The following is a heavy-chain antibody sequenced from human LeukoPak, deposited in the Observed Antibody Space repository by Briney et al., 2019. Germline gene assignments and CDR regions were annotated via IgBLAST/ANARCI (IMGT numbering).Heavy chain of an antibody. CDR3: ARVGSGYQHDFDY. V-gene: IGHV4-39*01. CDR1: GGSISSSSYY. Sequence: SETLSLTCTVSGGSISSSSYYWGWIRQPPGKGLEWIGSIYYSGSTYYNPSLKSRVTISVDTSKNQFSLKLSSVTAADTAVYYCARVGSGYQHDFDYWGQGTLVTVSS. J-gene: IGHJ4*02. D-gene: IGHD3-22*01. CDR2: IYYSGST.